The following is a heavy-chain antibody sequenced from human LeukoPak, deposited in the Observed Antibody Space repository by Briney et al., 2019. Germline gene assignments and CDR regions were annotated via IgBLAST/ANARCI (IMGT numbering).Heavy chain of an antibody. J-gene: IGHJ4*02. V-gene: IGHV3-7*01. D-gene: IGHD2-8*01. CDR2: IKQDGSEK. Sequence: GGSLRLSCAASGFTFSSYWMSWVRQAPGKGLEWVANIKQDGSEKYYVDSVKGRFTISRDNAKNSLYLQMNSLRAEDTAVYYCARENIVLMVYAPLDYWGQGTLVTVSS. CDR1: GFTFSSYW. CDR3: ARENIVLMVYAPLDY.